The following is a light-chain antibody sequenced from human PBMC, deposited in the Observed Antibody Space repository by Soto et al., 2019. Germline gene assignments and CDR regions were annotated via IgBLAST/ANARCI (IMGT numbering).Light chain of an antibody. Sequence: VVATLSPSTLSLSPGERAPLSCRTSLSVSVYLDWYQQNPGQAPRLLISDASNRATGIPARFSGSGSGTDFTLTISSLEPEDFAVYYCHQRQYWPPITFGQGTRLEIK. V-gene: IGKV3-11*01. J-gene: IGKJ5*01. CDR2: DAS. CDR3: HQRQYWPPIT. CDR1: LSVSVY.